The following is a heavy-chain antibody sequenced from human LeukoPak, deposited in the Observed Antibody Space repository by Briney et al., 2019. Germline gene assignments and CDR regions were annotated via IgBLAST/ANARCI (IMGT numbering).Heavy chain of an antibody. CDR2: INHSGST. Sequence: PSETLSLTCAVYGGSFSGYYWSWIRQPPGKGLEWIGEINHSGSTNYNPSLKSRVTISVDTSKNQFSLKLSSVTAADTAVYYCARGTSSWYVGTDAFDIWGQGTMVTVSS. D-gene: IGHD6-13*01. V-gene: IGHV4-34*01. J-gene: IGHJ3*02. CDR1: GGSFSGYY. CDR3: ARGTSSWYVGTDAFDI.